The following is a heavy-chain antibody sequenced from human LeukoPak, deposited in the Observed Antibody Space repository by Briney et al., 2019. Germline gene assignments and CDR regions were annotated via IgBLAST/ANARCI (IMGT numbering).Heavy chain of an antibody. V-gene: IGHV4-59*01. Sequence: TSETLSLTCTVSGGSISSYYWSWIRQPPGKGLEWIGYIYYIGSTKYNPSLKSRVAISVDTSKSQFSLRLSSVTAADTAVYYCARVLDSITLVRGVITAFDIWGQGTMVTVSS. CDR2: IYYIGST. D-gene: IGHD3-10*01. CDR3: ARVLDSITLVRGVITAFDI. CDR1: GGSISSYY. J-gene: IGHJ3*02.